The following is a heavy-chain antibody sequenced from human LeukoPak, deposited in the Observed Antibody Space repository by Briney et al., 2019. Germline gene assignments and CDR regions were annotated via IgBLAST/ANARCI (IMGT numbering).Heavy chain of an antibody. V-gene: IGHV4-34*01. CDR3: ARLRGYYGSGSYYKVLYYFDY. J-gene: IGHJ4*02. D-gene: IGHD3-10*01. CDR2: INHSGST. CDR1: GGSFSGYY. Sequence: KPSETLSLTCAVYGGSFSGYYWSWIRQPPGKGLEWIGEINHSGSTNYNPSLKSRVTISVDTSKNQFSLKLSSVTAADTAVYYCARLRGYYGSGSYYKVLYYFDYWGQGTLVTVSS.